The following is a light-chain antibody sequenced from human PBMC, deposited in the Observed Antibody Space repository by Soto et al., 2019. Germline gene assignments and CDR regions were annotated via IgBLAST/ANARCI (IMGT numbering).Light chain of an antibody. CDR1: QTVSSSY. J-gene: IGKJ5*01. CDR2: AAS. CDR3: QQRTRWPMT. V-gene: IGKV3D-20*02. Sequence: EIVLTQSPGTLSLSPGEIAILSCSASQTVSSSYLAWYQQKPGQAPRLLIYAASSRATGIPDRFSGSGSGTDFTLTISSLEPEDFAVYYCQQRTRWPMTFGQGTRLEIK.